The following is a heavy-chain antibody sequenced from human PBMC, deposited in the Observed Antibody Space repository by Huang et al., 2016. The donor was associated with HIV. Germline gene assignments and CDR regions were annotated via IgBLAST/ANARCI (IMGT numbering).Heavy chain of an antibody. V-gene: IGHV4-4*07. CDR1: GASISNYY. D-gene: IGHD5-18*01. CDR2: IYTTIST. CDR3: ARVEGSSYGFWD. J-gene: IGHJ4*02. Sequence: QVQMQESGPGLVKPSETLSLTCTVSGASISNYYWSWIRQPAGKGLEGIGGIYTTISTNYNPSLKRRVSMSVDTSRNQFSLRMTSVTAADTAVYYCARVEGSSYGFWDWGQGTLVTVSS.